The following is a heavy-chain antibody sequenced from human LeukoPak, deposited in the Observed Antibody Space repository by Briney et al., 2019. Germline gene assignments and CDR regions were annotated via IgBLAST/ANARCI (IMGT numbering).Heavy chain of an antibody. CDR1: GGSFSGYY. CDR3: ARGRMKVKVDY. J-gene: IGHJ4*02. CDR2: INHSGST. V-gene: IGHV4-34*01. Sequence: SETLSLTCAVYGGSFSGYYWSWIRQPPGKGLEWIGEINHSGSTNYNPSLKSRVTISVDTSKNQFSLKLSSVTAADTAVYYCARGRMKVKVDYWGQGTLVTVSS. D-gene: IGHD2-8*01.